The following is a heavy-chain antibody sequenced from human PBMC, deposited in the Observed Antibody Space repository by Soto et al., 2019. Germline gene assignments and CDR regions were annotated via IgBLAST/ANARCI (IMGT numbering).Heavy chain of an antibody. V-gene: IGHV5-51*01. CDR1: RYSFTSYW. CDR3: ARHKATTIPYFDY. J-gene: IGHJ4*02. D-gene: IGHD1-1*01. CDR2: IYPGDSDT. Sequence: GESLKISCKGSRYSFTSYWIGWVRQTPGKGLEWMGIIYPGDSDTRYSPSFQGQVTISADKSISTAYLQWSSLKASDTAMYYCARHKATTIPYFDYWGQGTLVTVSS.